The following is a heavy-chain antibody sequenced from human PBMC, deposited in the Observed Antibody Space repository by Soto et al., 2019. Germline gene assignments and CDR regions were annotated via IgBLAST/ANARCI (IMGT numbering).Heavy chain of an antibody. CDR3: AKAGRYSSSLSLDY. CDR1: GFTFDDYA. Sequence: EVQLVESGGGLVQPGRSLRLSCAASGFTFDDYAMHWVRQAPGKGLECVSGISWNRGSIGYEDSVKGRFTISRDNAKNSLYLQMNSLRAEDTALYDCAKAGRYSSSLSLDYWGQGTLVTVSS. V-gene: IGHV3-9*01. J-gene: IGHJ4*02. D-gene: IGHD6-6*01. CDR2: ISWNRGSI.